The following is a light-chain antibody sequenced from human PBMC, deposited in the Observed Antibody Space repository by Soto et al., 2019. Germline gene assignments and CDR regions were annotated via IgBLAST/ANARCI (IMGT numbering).Light chain of an antibody. CDR3: QQYGSSRYT. CDR1: QSVTSTR. J-gene: IGKJ2*01. V-gene: IGKV3-20*01. CDR2: GAS. Sequence: ETVLTQSPGTLSLSPGERATLSCRASQSVTSTRLAWYQQKPGQPPRLLIYGASSRASGIPDRFSGSGSGTEFTLTISRLEPEDFAVYYCQQYGSSRYTFGQGTKLEIK.